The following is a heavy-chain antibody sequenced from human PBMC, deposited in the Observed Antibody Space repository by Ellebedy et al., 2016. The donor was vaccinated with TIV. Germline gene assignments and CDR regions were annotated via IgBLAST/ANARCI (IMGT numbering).Heavy chain of an antibody. CDR1: GFTFSRYW. Sequence: GESLKIPCAASGFTFSRYWMHWVRQAPGKGLVWVARIIFDGSFTTYADSVKGRFTISRDNAKNSLYLQMNSLRAEDTAVYYCARSTTSTGRVYWGPGTLVAVSS. J-gene: IGHJ4*02. CDR2: IIFDGSFT. CDR3: ARSTTSTGRVY. V-gene: IGHV3-74*01. D-gene: IGHD4-11*01.